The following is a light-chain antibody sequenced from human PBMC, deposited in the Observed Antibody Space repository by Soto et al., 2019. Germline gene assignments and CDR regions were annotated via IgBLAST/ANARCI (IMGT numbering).Light chain of an antibody. CDR1: SSNIGNNY. V-gene: IGLV2-14*03. J-gene: IGLJ1*01. Sequence: QSVLTQPPSVSAAPGQKVTISCSGGSSNIGNNYVSWYQQHPGRAPKLIIYEVSHRFSGLSYRFSGSKSGNTASLTISGLQAEDEGDYYCTSFAPGRIYVFGSGTKLTVL. CDR2: EVS. CDR3: TSFAPGRIYV.